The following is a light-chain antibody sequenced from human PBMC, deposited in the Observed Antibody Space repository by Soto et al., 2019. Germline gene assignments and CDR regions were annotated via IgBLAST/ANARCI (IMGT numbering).Light chain of an antibody. Sequence: EIVLTQSPGTLSLSPGEGATLSCRASQSIGGNFLAWYQQRRGQAPRLLIHGASYRATGIPDRFSGSGSGTDFTLTITRLEPGDFAVYYCQQYGGSPRTFGQGTKVDIK. J-gene: IGKJ1*01. CDR2: GAS. V-gene: IGKV3-20*01. CDR3: QQYGGSPRT. CDR1: QSIGGNF.